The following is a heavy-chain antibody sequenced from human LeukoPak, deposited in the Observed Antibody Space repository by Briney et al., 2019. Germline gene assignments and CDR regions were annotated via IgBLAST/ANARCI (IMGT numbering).Heavy chain of an antibody. Sequence: GGSLTLSCAASGFTFSGSAMHWVRRASGKGLEWVGRIRSKAKNYETTYAPSVKGRFAISRDDSKNTAFLQMNGLKTVDTAMYYCTRPNYGDYADDYWGQGTLVTVSS. CDR1: GFTFSGSA. J-gene: IGHJ4*02. D-gene: IGHD4-17*01. CDR2: IRSKAKNYET. CDR3: TRPNYGDYADDY. V-gene: IGHV3-73*01.